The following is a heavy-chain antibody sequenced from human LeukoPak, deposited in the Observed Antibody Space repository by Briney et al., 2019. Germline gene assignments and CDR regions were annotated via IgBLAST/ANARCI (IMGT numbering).Heavy chain of an antibody. V-gene: IGHV4-39*01. CDR3: ARQGGTVTTSRLDP. J-gene: IGHJ5*02. CDR1: GGSISSSSYY. Sequence: PSETLSLTCTVSGGSISSSSYYWGWIRQPPGKGLEWIGSIYYSGSTYHNPSLKSRVTISVDTSKNQFSLKLSSVTAADTAVYYCARQGGTVTTSRLDPWGQGTLVTVSS. CDR2: IYYSGST. D-gene: IGHD4-17*01.